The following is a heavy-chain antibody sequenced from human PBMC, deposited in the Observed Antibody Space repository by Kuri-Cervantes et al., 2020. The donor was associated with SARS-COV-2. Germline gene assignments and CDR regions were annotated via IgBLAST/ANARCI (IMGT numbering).Heavy chain of an antibody. CDR2: INVNDGDT. CDR3: ARESHLFLDA. V-gene: IGHV1-18*01. Sequence: ASVKVSCKASGYGFTACSYAWVRQAPGQGPEWIGWINVNDGDTSYARKVQGRVTMTTDTSTTTVYMDLRSLRSDDTAVYYCARESHLFLDAWGQGTTVTVSS. J-gene: IGHJ6*02. D-gene: IGHD3-10*02. CDR1: GYGFTACS.